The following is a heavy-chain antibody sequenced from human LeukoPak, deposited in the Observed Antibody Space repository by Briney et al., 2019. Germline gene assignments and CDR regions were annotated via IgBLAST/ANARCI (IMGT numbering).Heavy chain of an antibody. CDR2: ISGSGGST. J-gene: IGHJ4*02. V-gene: IGHV3-23*01. Sequence: GGSLRLSCAASGFTFSSYAMHWVRQAPGKGLEWVSGISGSGGSTYYADSVRGRFTISRDNSKDTLYLQVSSLRAEGTAVYYCAKGVYSTSWWSVDYWGQGTLVTVSS. CDR3: AKGVYSTSWWSVDY. CDR1: GFTFSSYA. D-gene: IGHD2-2*01.